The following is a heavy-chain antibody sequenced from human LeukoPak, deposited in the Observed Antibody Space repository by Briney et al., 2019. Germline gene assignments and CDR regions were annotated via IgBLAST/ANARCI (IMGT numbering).Heavy chain of an antibody. Sequence: GGSLRLSCAASGFAFSNYWMHWVRQGSGKGLVWVSRISTDGNTTNYADSVKGRFTISRDNAKNTLYLQMSSLTAEDTAVYYCTRDVGFYGSGSYYRDWGQGSLVTVSS. CDR3: TRDVGFYGSGSYYRD. D-gene: IGHD3-10*01. V-gene: IGHV3-74*01. CDR2: ISTDGNTT. CDR1: GFAFSNYW. J-gene: IGHJ4*02.